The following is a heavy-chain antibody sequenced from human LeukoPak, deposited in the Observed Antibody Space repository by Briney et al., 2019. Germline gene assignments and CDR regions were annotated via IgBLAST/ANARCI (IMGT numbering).Heavy chain of an antibody. CDR1: GFTFSSYS. V-gene: IGHV3-21*01. CDR3: ARAGRSPGSIDY. J-gene: IGHJ4*02. D-gene: IGHD3-10*01. CDR2: ISSSSSYI. Sequence: SGGSLRLSCAASGFTFSSYSMNWVRQAPGKGLEWVSSISSSSSYIYYADSVKGRFTISRDNAKNSLYLQMNSLRAEDTAVYYCARAGRSPGSIDYWGQGTLVTVSS.